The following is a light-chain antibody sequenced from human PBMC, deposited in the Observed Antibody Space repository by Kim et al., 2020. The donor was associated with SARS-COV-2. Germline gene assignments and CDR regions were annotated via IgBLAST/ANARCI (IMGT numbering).Light chain of an antibody. J-gene: IGKJ4*01. V-gene: IGKV1-5*01. CDR3: QQYHDYSPLT. CDR2: DAS. CDR1: LSISSW. Sequence: SVGDRVTITCRASLSISSWLAWYQQKPGKAPKVLIYDASNLESGVPSRFSGSGSGSKFTLTISSLQPDDFATYYCQQYHDYSPLTFGGGTKVDIK.